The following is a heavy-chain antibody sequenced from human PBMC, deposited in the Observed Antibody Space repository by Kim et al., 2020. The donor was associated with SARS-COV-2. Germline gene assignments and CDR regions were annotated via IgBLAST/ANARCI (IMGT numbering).Heavy chain of an antibody. D-gene: IGHD3-10*01. CDR3: AKESGSGTYYGWSYYYYGIDV. Sequence: GGSLRLSCAVSGFTFSSYGMHWVRQAPGKGLEWVAVISHDGSNKNYADSVKGRFTISRDKSNNTLHLQMNRLRAEDTAVYYCAKESGSGTYYGWSYYYYGIDVWGQGTTVTVSS. J-gene: IGHJ6*02. CDR2: ISHDGSNK. CDR1: GFTFSSYG. V-gene: IGHV3-30*18.